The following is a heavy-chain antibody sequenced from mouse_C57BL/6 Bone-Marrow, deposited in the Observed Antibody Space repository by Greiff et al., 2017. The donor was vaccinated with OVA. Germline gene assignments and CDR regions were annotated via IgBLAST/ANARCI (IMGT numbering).Heavy chain of an antibody. J-gene: IGHJ3*01. CDR1: GYTFTSYW. Sequence: EVQLQQSGTVLARPGASVKMSCKTSGYTFTSYWMHWVNQRPGQGLEWIGAIYPGNSDTSYNQKFKGKGKLTAVTSASTAYMELSSLTNEDSAVYYCTRLYDGYFWFAYWGQGTLVTVSA. CDR3: TRLYDGYFWFAY. V-gene: IGHV1-5*01. D-gene: IGHD2-3*01. CDR2: IYPGNSDT.